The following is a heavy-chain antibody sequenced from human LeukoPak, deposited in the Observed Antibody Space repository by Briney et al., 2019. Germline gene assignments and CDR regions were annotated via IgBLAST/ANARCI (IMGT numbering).Heavy chain of an antibody. V-gene: IGHV3-23*01. CDR1: GFTFSTYA. J-gene: IGHJ6*03. CDR2: ISGSTGRT. D-gene: IGHD1-26*01. CDR3: ARDPYSGSYGNYYYYFMDV. Sequence: GGSLRLSCAASGFTFSTYAMSWVRQAPGKGLEWVSAISGSTGRTYYADSVKGRFTISRDNAKNSLYLQMDSLRAEDTAVYYCARDPYSGSYGNYYYYFMDVWGKGTTVTISS.